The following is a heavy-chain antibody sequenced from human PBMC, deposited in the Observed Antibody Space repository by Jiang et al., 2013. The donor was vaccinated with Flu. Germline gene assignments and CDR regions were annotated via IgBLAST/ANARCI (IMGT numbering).Heavy chain of an antibody. CDR3: ARDYIVVVPAAIPYYYGMDV. CDR1: GYTFTGYY. D-gene: IGHD2-2*02. CDR2: INPNSGGT. J-gene: IGHJ6*02. Sequence: SGAEVKKPGASVKVSCKASGYTFTGYYMHWVRQAPGQGLEWMGWINPNSGGTNYAQKFQGRVTMTRDTSISTAYMELSRLRSDDTAVYYCARDYIVVVPAAIPYYYGMDVWGQGPIGHRLL. V-gene: IGHV1-2*02.